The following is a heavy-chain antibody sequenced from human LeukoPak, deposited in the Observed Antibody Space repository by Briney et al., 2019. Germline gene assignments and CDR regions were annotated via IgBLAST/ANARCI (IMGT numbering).Heavy chain of an antibody. D-gene: IGHD1-1*01. V-gene: IGHV4-59*01. J-gene: IGHJ3*02. Sequence: SETLSLTCTVSGGSISTYYWSWIRQPPGKGLEWIGYIHYSGSTSYSPSLKSRITISVDTSKNQLSLILNSVTAADTAVYYCAREYSAFEIWGQGTMVTVSS. CDR1: GGSISTYY. CDR3: AREYSAFEI. CDR2: IHYSGST.